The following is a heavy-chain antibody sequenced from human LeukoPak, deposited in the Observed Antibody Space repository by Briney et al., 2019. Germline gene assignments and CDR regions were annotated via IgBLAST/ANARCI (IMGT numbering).Heavy chain of an antibody. CDR3: ARDQYTENNPRTYYGMDV. D-gene: IGHD2/OR15-2a*01. J-gene: IGHJ6*02. Sequence: GESLKISCKGSGYSFTSYWIGWVRQMPGKGLEWMGIIYPGDSDTRYSPSFQGQVTISADKSISTAYLQWSSLKASDTAMYYCARDQYTENNPRTYYGMDVWGQGTTVTVSS. CDR1: GYSFTSYW. CDR2: IYPGDSDT. V-gene: IGHV5-51*01.